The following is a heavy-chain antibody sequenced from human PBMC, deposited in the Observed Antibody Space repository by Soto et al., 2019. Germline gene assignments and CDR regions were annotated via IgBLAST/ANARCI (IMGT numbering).Heavy chain of an antibody. V-gene: IGHV4-30-4*01. CDR3: ARGPSGDKVDY. CDR2: IYNGGST. D-gene: IGHD7-27*01. J-gene: IGHJ4*02. CDR1: GDSISRGDSA. Sequence: QVQLHESGPGLVKPSQTLSLTCTVSGDSISRGDSAWSWIRQSPGEGLEWIGHIYNGGSTYNNPSLISRLSIAVAVSKNQFSLQLSSVTAADTALYYCARGPSGDKVDYWGQGTLVTVSS.